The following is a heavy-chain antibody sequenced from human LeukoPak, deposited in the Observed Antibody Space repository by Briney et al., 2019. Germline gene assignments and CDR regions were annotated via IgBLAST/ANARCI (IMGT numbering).Heavy chain of an antibody. V-gene: IGHV4-34*01. CDR3: ASSGGSYLSLDY. D-gene: IGHD1-26*01. Sequence: PSETLSLTCAVYGGSFSGYYWSWIRQPPGKGLEWIGEINHSGSTNYNPSLKSRVTISVDTSKNQFSLKLSSVTAADTAVYYCASSGGSYLSLDYWGQGTLVTASS. CDR1: GGSFSGYY. J-gene: IGHJ4*02. CDR2: INHSGST.